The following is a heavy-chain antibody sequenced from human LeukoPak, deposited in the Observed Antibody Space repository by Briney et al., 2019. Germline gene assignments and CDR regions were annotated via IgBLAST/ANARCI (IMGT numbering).Heavy chain of an antibody. Sequence: SETLSLTCTVSGGSISSSSYYWGWFRQPPGKGLEWIGSIYYSGSTYYNPSLKSRVTISVDTSKNQFSLKLSSVTAADTAVYYCARPWGPTVAAAGKNWFDPWGQGTLVTVSS. V-gene: IGHV4-39*07. CDR1: GGSISSSSYY. J-gene: IGHJ5*02. CDR2: IYYSGST. D-gene: IGHD6-13*01. CDR3: ARPWGPTVAAAGKNWFDP.